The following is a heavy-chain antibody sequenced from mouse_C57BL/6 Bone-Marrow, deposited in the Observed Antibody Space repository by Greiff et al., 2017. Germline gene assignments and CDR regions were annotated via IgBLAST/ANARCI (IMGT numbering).Heavy chain of an antibody. CDR3: ARDWDYCDY. CDR2: LYPGDGDT. D-gene: IGHD4-1*01. V-gene: IGHV1-80*01. CDR1: GYAFSTYW. J-gene: IGHJ2*01. Sequence: VKLQESGAELVKPGASVKISCKVSGYAFSTYWMNWVKPRPGKGLEWIGQLYPGDGDTNYNGKFKGKATLTADKSSSTAYMQLSSLTSEDSAVYFCARDWDYCDYWGEGTTLTVAS.